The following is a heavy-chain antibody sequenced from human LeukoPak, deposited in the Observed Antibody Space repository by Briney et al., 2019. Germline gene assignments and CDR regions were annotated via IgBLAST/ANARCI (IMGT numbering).Heavy chain of an antibody. Sequence: ASVKVSCKASGGTFISYAISWVRQAPGQGLEWMGRIIPIFGTANYAQKFQGRVTITTDESTSTAYMELSSLRSEDTAVYYCARDRSLRFLEWNSPNWFDHWGQGTLVTVSS. J-gene: IGHJ5*02. CDR2: IIPIFGTA. CDR3: ARDRSLRFLEWNSPNWFDH. CDR1: GGTFISYA. V-gene: IGHV1-69*05. D-gene: IGHD3-3*01.